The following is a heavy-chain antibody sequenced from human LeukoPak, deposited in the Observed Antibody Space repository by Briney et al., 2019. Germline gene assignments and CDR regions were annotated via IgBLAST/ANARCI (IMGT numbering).Heavy chain of an antibody. CDR2: INHSGSI. V-gene: IGHV4-34*01. CDR1: GGSFSGYY. Sequence: SETLSLTCAVYGGSFSGYYWSWIRQPPGKGLEWIGEINHSGSINYNPSLKSRVTISVDTSKNQFSLKLSSVTAADTAVYYCARGEQEMDVWGKGTTVTVSS. D-gene: IGHD1-26*01. CDR3: ARGEQEMDV. J-gene: IGHJ6*04.